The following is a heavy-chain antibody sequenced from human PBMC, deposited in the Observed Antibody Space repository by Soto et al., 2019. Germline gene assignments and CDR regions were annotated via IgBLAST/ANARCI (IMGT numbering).Heavy chain of an antibody. CDR3: VGRLTSIYNSFDS. CDR2: VSSSGNS. CDR1: GYSISSDTHY. J-gene: IGHJ4*02. V-gene: IGHV4-31*03. D-gene: IGHD2-8*01. Sequence: SETLSLTCTVSGYSISSDTHYWNWIRQHPGKGLEWIGYVSSSGNSYYSPSLKSRVFMSVDTSKNLFSLKLSSVTAADTAIYYCVGRLTSIYNSFDSWGQGTQVTVSS.